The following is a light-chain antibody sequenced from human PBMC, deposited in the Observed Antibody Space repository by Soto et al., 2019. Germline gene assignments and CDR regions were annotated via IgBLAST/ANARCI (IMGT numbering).Light chain of an antibody. CDR2: DVS. V-gene: IGKV3-20*01. CDR3: QQYGSSPET. J-gene: IGKJ1*01. Sequence: EVVLTQSPVTLSLSPGERATLSCRASQSVSSAYLAWYQQKPGQAPRLLIYDVSSRATDIPDRFSGSGSGTDFTLTVSRLEPEDFAVYYCQQYGSSPETFGQGTKVEIK. CDR1: QSVSSAY.